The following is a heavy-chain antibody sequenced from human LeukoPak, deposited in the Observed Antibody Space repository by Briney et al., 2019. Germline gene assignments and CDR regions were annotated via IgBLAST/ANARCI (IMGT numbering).Heavy chain of an antibody. Sequence: ASVKVSCKASGYTFTSYGISWVRQAPGQGLEWMGWISAYNGNTNYAQKLQGRVTMTIDTSTSTAYMELRSLRSDDTAVYYCARSSGYDYPSYWFDPWGQGTLVTVSS. CDR3: ARSSGYDYPSYWFDP. CDR2: ISAYNGNT. D-gene: IGHD3-16*01. CDR1: GYTFTSYG. V-gene: IGHV1-18*01. J-gene: IGHJ5*02.